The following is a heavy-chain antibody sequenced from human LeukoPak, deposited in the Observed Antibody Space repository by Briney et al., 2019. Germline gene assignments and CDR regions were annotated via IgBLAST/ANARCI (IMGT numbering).Heavy chain of an antibody. CDR3: ARSLSSGYYYIS. CDR2: ISWNSGSI. V-gene: IGHV3-9*01. CDR1: GFTFDDYA. D-gene: IGHD3-22*01. Sequence: GRSLRLSCAASGFTFDDYAMHWVRQAPGKGLEWVSGISWNSGSIGYADSVKGRFTISRDNAKNSLYLQMNSLRAEDTAVYYRARSLSSGYYYISWGQGTLVTVSS. J-gene: IGHJ5*02.